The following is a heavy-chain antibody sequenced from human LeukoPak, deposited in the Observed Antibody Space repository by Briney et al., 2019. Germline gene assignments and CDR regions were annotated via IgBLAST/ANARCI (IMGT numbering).Heavy chain of an antibody. Sequence: PGGSLRLSCAASGFTFSRYSMSWVRQAPGKGLEWVSSISTSSTYIYYAESVKGRFTISRDNAKNSLYLQMNSLRAEDTAVYYCARACHVDTAMRGLDAFDIWGQGTMVTVSS. CDR1: GFTFSRYS. CDR2: ISTSSTYI. J-gene: IGHJ3*02. D-gene: IGHD5-18*01. V-gene: IGHV3-21*01. CDR3: ARACHVDTAMRGLDAFDI.